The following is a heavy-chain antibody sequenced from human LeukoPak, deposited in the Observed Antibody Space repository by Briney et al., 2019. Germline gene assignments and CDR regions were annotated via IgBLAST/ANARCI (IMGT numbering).Heavy chain of an antibody. D-gene: IGHD5-18*01. CDR3: ARVDTASDAFDI. CDR1: GGSVSSYY. V-gene: IGHV4-59*02. Sequence: SETLSLTCTVSGGSVSSYYWSWIRQPPGKGLEWIGYIYYSGSTNYNPSLKSRVTISVDTSKNQFSLKLSSVTAADTAVYYCARVDTASDAFDIWGQGTMVTVSS. J-gene: IGHJ3*02. CDR2: IYYSGST.